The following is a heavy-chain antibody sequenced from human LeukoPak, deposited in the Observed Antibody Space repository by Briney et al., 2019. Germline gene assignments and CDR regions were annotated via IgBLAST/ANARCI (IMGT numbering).Heavy chain of an antibody. V-gene: IGHV1-69*05. CDR3: AREFYGSGAFDI. CDR2: ITPIFGTA. D-gene: IGHD3-10*01. CDR1: GGTFSSYA. Sequence: ASVKVSCKASGGTFSSYAISWVRQAPGQGLEWMGRITPIFGTANYAQKFQGRVTITTDESTSTAYMELSSLRSEDTAVYYCAREFYGSGAFDIWGQGTMVTVSS. J-gene: IGHJ3*02.